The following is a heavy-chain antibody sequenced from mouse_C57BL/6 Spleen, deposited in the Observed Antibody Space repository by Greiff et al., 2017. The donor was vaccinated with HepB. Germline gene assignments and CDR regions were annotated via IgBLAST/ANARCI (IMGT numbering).Heavy chain of an antibody. Sequence: VKLQESGAELARPGASVKLSCKASGYTFTSYGISWVKQRTGQGLEWIGEIYPRSGNTYYNEKFKGKATLTADKSSSTAYMELRSLTSEDSAVYFCASPVITTVVATRAYWGQGTLVTVSA. D-gene: IGHD1-1*01. V-gene: IGHV1-81*01. CDR3: ASPVITTVVATRAY. CDR2: IYPRSGNT. CDR1: GYTFTSYG. J-gene: IGHJ3*01.